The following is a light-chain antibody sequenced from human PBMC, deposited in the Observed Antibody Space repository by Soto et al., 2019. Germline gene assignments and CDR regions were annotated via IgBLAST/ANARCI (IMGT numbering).Light chain of an antibody. CDR2: GAS. Sequence: DIQMTQSPSSLSASVGDRVTITCQASQDISKSLNWYQQIPGKAPKLLIYGASSLEVGVPSRFWGGGSGTDFTFTISSLQPEDTATYYCQQYDGLPPWTFGQGTKVDIK. CDR1: QDISKS. CDR3: QQYDGLPPWT. V-gene: IGKV1-33*01. J-gene: IGKJ1*01.